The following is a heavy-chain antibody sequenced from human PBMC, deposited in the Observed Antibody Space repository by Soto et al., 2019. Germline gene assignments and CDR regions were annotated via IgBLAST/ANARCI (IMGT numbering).Heavy chain of an antibody. J-gene: IGHJ4*02. CDR2: INPNSGGT. D-gene: IGHD1-26*01. Sequence: ASVKVSCKASGYTFTGYYMHWVRQAPGQGLEWMGWINPNSGGTNYAQKFQGWVTMTRDTSISTAYMELSRLRSDDTAVYYCARGDIVGATRQLDYWGQGTLVTVSS. CDR1: GYTFTGYY. CDR3: ARGDIVGATRQLDY. V-gene: IGHV1-2*04.